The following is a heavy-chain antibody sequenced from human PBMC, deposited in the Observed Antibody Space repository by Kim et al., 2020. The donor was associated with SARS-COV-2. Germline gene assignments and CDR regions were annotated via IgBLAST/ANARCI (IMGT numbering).Heavy chain of an antibody. D-gene: IGHD1-20*01. CDR3: AKDLIPFNSVYDSFDV. CDR1: GFTFSNYA. CDR2: INGDGST. J-gene: IGHJ3*01. Sequence: GGSLRLSCAASGFTFSNYAMNWVRQAPGKGLEWVSVINGDGSTVYADSVKGRFTFSRDNSKNTLYLQMHSPRAEDTAVYYCAKDLIPFNSVYDSFDVWGPGTTVTVSS. V-gene: IGHV3-23*01.